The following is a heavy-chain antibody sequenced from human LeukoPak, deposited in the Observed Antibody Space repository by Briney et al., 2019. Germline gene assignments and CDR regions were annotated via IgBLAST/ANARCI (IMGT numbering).Heavy chain of an antibody. CDR1: GYTFTGYY. D-gene: IGHD2-2*01. CDR2: INPNSGGT. J-gene: IGHJ6*03. Sequence: ASVKVSCKASGYTFTGYYMHWVRQAPGQGLEWMGWINPNSGGTNYAQKFQGRVTMTRDTSISTAYMELSRLRSDDTAVYYCARDAIEYCSSTSRSGPYYYYMDVWGKGTTVTVSS. V-gene: IGHV1-2*02. CDR3: ARDAIEYCSSTSRSGPYYYYMDV.